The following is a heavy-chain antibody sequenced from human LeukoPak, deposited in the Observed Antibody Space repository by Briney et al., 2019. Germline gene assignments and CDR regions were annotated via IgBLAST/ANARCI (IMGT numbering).Heavy chain of an antibody. CDR2: LSVYNGNT. D-gene: IGHD3-9*01. CDR1: GYTLTSNG. CDR3: ARWRGANVLRYFDYEMEPAAPSGHLDY. V-gene: IGHV1-18*04. J-gene: IGHJ4*02. Sequence: ASMKVSCKASGYTLTSNGISWVRQAPGQGLEWMGWLSVYNGNTNYAQKFQGRVTMTTDTSTSTAYMELRSLRSDNTAVYYCARWRGANVLRYFDYEMEPAAPSGHLDYWGQGTLVTVSS.